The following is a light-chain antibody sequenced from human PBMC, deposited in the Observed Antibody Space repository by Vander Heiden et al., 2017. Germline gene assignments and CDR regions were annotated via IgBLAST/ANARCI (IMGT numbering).Light chain of an antibody. Sequence: EIVLTQSPGTLSLSPGERATLSCRASQSVSTSHLAWYQQKPGQAPRLLLYGASSRATGIPDRFSGSGSGTDFTLTISRLEPEDFAVYYCQQYGNSPWTFGQGTKVEIK. CDR1: QSVSTSH. CDR3: QQYGNSPWT. J-gene: IGKJ1*01. V-gene: IGKV3-20*01. CDR2: GAS.